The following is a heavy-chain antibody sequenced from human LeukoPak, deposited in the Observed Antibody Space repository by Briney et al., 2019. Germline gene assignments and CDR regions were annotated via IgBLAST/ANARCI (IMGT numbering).Heavy chain of an antibody. V-gene: IGHV1-69*13. D-gene: IGHD6-13*01. Sequence: SVKVSCKASGGTFSSYAISWVRQAPGQGLEWMGGIIPIFGTANYAQKFQGRVTITADESTSTAYMELSSLRSEDTAVYYCAGLHRLIAAAGSYYFDYWGQGTLVTVSS. CDR2: IIPIFGTA. J-gene: IGHJ4*02. CDR3: AGLHRLIAAAGSYYFDY. CDR1: GGTFSSYA.